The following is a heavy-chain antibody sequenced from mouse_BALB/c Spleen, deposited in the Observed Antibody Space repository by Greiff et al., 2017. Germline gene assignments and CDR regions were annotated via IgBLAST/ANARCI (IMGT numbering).Heavy chain of an antibody. Sequence: DVKLVESGGGLVQPGGSLKLSCAASGFTFRSYTLSWVRQAPEKRLEWVAYISNGGGSTYYPDTVKGRFTISRDNAKNTLYLQMSSLKSEDTAMYYCASLYDGYYFDYWGQGTTLTVSS. V-gene: IGHV5-12-2*01. CDR1: GFTFRSYT. D-gene: IGHD2-3*01. CDR2: ISNGGGST. J-gene: IGHJ2*01. CDR3: ASLYDGYYFDY.